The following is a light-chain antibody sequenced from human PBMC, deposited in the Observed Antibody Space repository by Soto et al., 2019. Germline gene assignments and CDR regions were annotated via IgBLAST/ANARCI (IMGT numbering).Light chain of an antibody. CDR2: NAF. Sequence: QSVLTQPASVSGSPGQSITISCTGTTSDVGGYNFVSWYQHHPGKAPKLMIYNAFDRPSGVSNRFSGSKSGNTASLTMSGLQAEDEAHYYCSSYPRGRVAFGGGTKLTVL. J-gene: IGLJ2*01. V-gene: IGLV2-14*03. CDR1: TSDVGGYNF. CDR3: SSYPRGRVA.